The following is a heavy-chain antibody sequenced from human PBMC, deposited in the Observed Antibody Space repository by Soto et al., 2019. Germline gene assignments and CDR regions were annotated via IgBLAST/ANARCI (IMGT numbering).Heavy chain of an antibody. CDR1: GFTFDDYT. Sequence: EVQLVESGGVVVQPGGSLRLSCAASGFTFDDYTMHWVRQAPGKGLAWVSLISWDGGSTYYADSVKGRFTISRDNSKNSLYLQMNSLRNEDTALYYCAKDTGEDGYNFDYWGQGTLVTVSS. CDR3: AKDTGEDGYNFDY. D-gene: IGHD5-12*01. J-gene: IGHJ4*02. V-gene: IGHV3-43*01. CDR2: ISWDGGST.